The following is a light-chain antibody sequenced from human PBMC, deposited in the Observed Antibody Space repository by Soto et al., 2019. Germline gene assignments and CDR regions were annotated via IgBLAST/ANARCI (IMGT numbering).Light chain of an antibody. CDR1: SSDVGGYHY. V-gene: IGLV2-14*01. Sequence: QSALTQPASVSGSPGQSITISCTGTSSDVGGYHYVSWYQQYPGEAPKLVVFEVSNRPSGVSNRFSGSKSGNTASLTISGLQAEDEADYYCSSYTISTTPLFGAGTKLTVL. CDR3: SSYTISTTPL. CDR2: EVS. J-gene: IGLJ2*01.